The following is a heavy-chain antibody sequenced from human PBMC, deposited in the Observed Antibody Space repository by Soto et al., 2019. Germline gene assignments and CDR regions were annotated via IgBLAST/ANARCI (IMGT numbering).Heavy chain of an antibody. D-gene: IGHD3-10*01. V-gene: IGHV1-46*01. CDR3: ARDRSRGENYYGSGSYYKTGVVDY. Sequence: QVQLVQSGAEVKKPGASVKVSCKASGYTFTSYYMHWVRQAPGQGLEWMGIINPSGGSTSYAQKFQGRVTMTRDTSTSTVYMELSSLRSEDTAVYYCARDRSRGENYYGSGSYYKTGVVDYWRQGTLVTVSS. CDR2: INPSGGST. CDR1: GYTFTSYY. J-gene: IGHJ4*02.